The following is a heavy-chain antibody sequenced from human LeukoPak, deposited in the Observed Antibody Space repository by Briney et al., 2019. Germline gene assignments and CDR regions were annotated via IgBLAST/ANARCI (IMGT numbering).Heavy chain of an antibody. J-gene: IGHJ4*02. CDR1: GYTFTGYY. Sequence: ASVKVSCKASGYTFTGYYMHWVRQAPGQGLEWMGWINPNSGGTNYAQKFQGRVTMTRDTSISTAYMELSRLRSEDTAVYYCARGSFYYDSSGYYLDDYWGQGTLVTVSS. CDR2: INPNSGGT. V-gene: IGHV1-2*02. D-gene: IGHD3-22*01. CDR3: ARGSFYYDSSGYYLDDY.